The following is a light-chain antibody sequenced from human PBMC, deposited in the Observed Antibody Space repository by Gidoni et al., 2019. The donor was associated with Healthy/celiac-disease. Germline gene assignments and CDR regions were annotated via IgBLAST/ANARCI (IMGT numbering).Light chain of an antibody. CDR1: QSISSS. V-gene: IGKV1-39*01. Sequence: DRVTITCRASQSISSSLNWYQQQPGEAPKLLSYAASRLQSGVPSRFSGSGSGTDFTLTISSLQPEDFATYYCQQSYSTPRTFGQGTKVEIK. CDR3: QQSYSTPRT. J-gene: IGKJ1*01. CDR2: AAS.